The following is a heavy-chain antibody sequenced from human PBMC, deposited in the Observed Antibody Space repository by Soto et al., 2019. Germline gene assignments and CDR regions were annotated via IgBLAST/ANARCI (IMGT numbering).Heavy chain of an antibody. CDR2: TAYTGNT. V-gene: IGHV4-59*01. CDR3: ARDMHAGFTYYSDQ. Sequence: TLSLTFVVSGGSITSCHWSWLRQFPGKVLEWIAYTAYTGNTNCNPSLKSRVTISMPTSKNELSLTLTSITAADTAVYYCARDMHAGFTYYSDQWGQGTLVSASS. CDR1: GGSITSCH. J-gene: IGHJ4*02.